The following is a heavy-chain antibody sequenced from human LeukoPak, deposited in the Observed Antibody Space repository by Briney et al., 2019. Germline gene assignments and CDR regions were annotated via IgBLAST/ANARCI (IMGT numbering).Heavy chain of an antibody. Sequence: SETLSLTCTVSGGSISSSNYYWGWIRQPPGKGLEWIGSIYYSGSTYYNPSLKSRVTISVDTSKNQFSLKLSSVTAADTAVYYCARLDGYCSGGSCYSVSFVDPWGQGTLVTVSS. CDR1: GGSISSSNYY. D-gene: IGHD2-15*01. CDR3: ARLDGYCSGGSCYSVSFVDP. CDR2: IYYSGST. J-gene: IGHJ5*02. V-gene: IGHV4-39*01.